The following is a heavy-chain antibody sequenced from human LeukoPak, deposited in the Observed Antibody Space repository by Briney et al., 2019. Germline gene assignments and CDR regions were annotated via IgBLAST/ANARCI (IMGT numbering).Heavy chain of an antibody. CDR2: INPNSGGT. V-gene: IGHV1-2*02. D-gene: IGHD2-15*01. Sequence: GASVKVSCKASGYTFTGYYMHWVRQAPGQGLEWMGWINPNSGGTYYAQKFQDRVTMTRDTSISTAYMELSRLRSDDTAVYHCARAHCSSGSCFSDYYYMGVWGKGTTVTVSS. J-gene: IGHJ6*03. CDR3: ARAHCSSGSCFSDYYYMGV. CDR1: GYTFTGYY.